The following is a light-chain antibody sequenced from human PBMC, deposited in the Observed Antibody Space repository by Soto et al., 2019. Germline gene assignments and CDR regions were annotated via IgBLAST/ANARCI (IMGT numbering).Light chain of an antibody. J-gene: IGKJ1*01. CDR1: QTIGNY. CDR2: GAS. V-gene: IGKV1-39*01. CDR3: QQSFNNPRT. Sequence: DTQLTQSPSSLSASVGDRVTITCRASQTIGNYLNWYQHKPGKAPKLLIYGASTFHSGVPSRFSGSGSGTDFSLIISSLQPEDCGTYYCQQSFNNPRTFGQGTTVQIK.